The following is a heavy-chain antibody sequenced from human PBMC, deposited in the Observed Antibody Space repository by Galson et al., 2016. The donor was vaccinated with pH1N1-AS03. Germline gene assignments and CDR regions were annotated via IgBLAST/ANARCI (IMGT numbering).Heavy chain of an antibody. V-gene: IGHV3-9*01. CDR3: ASDHNWNGY. J-gene: IGHJ4*02. CDR1: GFIFDDYG. Sequence: SLRLSCAASGFIFDDYGMHWVRQAPGKGLEWVAGITKQSGGIHYADSVKGRCSISRDNAKNSLFLQMNSLRPEDTAVYYCASDHNWNGYWGQGTLVTVSS. CDR2: ITKQSGGI. D-gene: IGHD1-20*01.